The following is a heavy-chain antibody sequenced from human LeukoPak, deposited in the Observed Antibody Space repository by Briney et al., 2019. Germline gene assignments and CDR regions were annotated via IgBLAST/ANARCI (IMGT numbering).Heavy chain of an antibody. CDR1: GFTFSSYA. CDR3: AGHLWRSAHFDY. Sequence: GGSLRLSCAASGFTFSSYAMSWVRQAPGKGLEWVSAVSGSGATTYYADSVKGRFTISRDNSKNTLYLQMNSLRAEDTAVYYCAGHLWRSAHFDYWGQGTLVTVSS. V-gene: IGHV3-23*01. CDR2: VSGSGATT. J-gene: IGHJ4*02. D-gene: IGHD2/OR15-2a*01.